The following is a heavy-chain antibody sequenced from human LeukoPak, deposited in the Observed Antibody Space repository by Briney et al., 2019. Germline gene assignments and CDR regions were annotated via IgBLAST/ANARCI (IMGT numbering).Heavy chain of an antibody. Sequence: GRSLRLSCAASRFTFSNFAMHWVRQAPGKGLEWVSVISYDGSYKYYADSVKGRFTISRDNSKNTLYLQMNSLRAEDTAVYYCASIWDYYDSSGYYETIDYWGQGTLVTVSS. J-gene: IGHJ4*02. CDR2: ISYDGSYK. CDR3: ASIWDYYDSSGYYETIDY. D-gene: IGHD3-22*01. CDR1: RFTFSNFA. V-gene: IGHV3-30*04.